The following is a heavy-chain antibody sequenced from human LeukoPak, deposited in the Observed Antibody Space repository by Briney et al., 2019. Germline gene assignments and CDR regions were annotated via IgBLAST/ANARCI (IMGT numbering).Heavy chain of an antibody. D-gene: IGHD2-15*01. J-gene: IGHJ4*02. CDR1: GFTFSNAW. CDR2: IKSKTDGGTT. V-gene: IGHV3-15*01. Sequence: GGSLRISCAASGFTFSNAWMSWVRQAPGKRLAWVGRIKSKTDGGTTNYAAPVKGRFTISRDDSKNTLYLQMNSLKTEDTAVYYCGVVVDPFDYWGQGTLVTVSS. CDR3: GVVVDPFDY.